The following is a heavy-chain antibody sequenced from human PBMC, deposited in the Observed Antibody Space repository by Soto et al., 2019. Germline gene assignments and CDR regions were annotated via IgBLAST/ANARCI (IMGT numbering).Heavy chain of an antibody. Sequence: QVQLQQWGAGLLKPSETLSLTCAVYGGTFSGYYWSWIRQPPGKGLEWIGEINHSGSTNYNPSLKSRVTILVDTSKNQFSLKLSSVTAADTAVYYCASRYYDFWSGYPPPNYWGQGTLVTVSS. CDR2: INHSGST. V-gene: IGHV4-34*01. CDR3: ASRYYDFWSGYPPPNY. J-gene: IGHJ4*02. CDR1: GGTFSGYY. D-gene: IGHD3-3*01.